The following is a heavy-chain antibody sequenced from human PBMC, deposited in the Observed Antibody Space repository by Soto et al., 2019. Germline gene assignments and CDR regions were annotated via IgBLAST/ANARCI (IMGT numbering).Heavy chain of an antibody. CDR3: ARDRSNSPDYFDF. D-gene: IGHD6-6*01. CDR1: GGSIDNYEYY. V-gene: IGHV4-30-4*01. CDR2: IYYSGRI. J-gene: IGHJ4*02. Sequence: QVQLQESGPGLVKPSQTLSLTCTVSGGSIDNYEYYWTWIRQPPGKGLEWVGYIYYSGRINYNPSLNSRLTISLDTSKNQFSLRLTSVSAADTAMYYCARDRSNSPDYFDFWGQGTLVTVSS.